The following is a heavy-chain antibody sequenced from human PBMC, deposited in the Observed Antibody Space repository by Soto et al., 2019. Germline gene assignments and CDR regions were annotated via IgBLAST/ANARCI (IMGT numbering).Heavy chain of an antibody. CDR3: ARDRGYCSSTSCHPRHYGMDV. CDR1: GFTFSSYG. J-gene: IGHJ6*02. V-gene: IGHV3-33*01. Sequence: LSLTCAASGFTFSSYGMHWVRQAPGKGLEWVAVIWYDGSNKYYADSVKGRFTISRDNSKNTLYLQMNSLRAEDTAVYYCARDRGYCSSTSCHPRHYGMDVWGQGTTVTVSS. CDR2: IWYDGSNK. D-gene: IGHD2-2*01.